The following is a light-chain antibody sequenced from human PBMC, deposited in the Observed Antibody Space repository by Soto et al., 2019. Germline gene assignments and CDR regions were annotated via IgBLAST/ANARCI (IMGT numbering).Light chain of an antibody. Sequence: QSALTQPASVSGSPGQSITISCAGTMRDVGAYNLVSWYQQHPGRAPQLIIYEVRNRPSVISFLFSGSKSGNTASLTISGLQAEDEADYYCSSYTSKSSLIFGGGTKVTVL. CDR3: SSYTSKSSLI. CDR2: EVR. CDR1: MRDVGAYNL. V-gene: IGLV2-14*01. J-gene: IGLJ2*01.